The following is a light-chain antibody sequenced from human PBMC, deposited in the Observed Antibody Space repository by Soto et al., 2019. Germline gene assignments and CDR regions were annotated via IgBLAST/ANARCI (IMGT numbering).Light chain of an antibody. CDR2: DAS. V-gene: IGKV3-11*01. CDR3: QQRSNWPPIST. Sequence: EIVLTQSPATLSLSPGERATLSCRASQSVSSYLAWYQQKPGQAPRLLIYDASNRATGIPARFSGSGSGTDFTLTISSLEPGDFAVYYGQQRSNWPPISTFGQGTRLEIK. CDR1: QSVSSY. J-gene: IGKJ5*01.